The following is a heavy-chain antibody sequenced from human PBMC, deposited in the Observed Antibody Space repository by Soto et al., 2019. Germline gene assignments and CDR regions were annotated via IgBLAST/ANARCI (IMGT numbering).Heavy chain of an antibody. CDR2: TYYSGAT. D-gene: IGHD2-8*01. Sequence: HLQLQESGPGLVKPSETLSLTCTVSDDSINNNNYFWAWIRQPPGKGLEWIGTTYYSGATYHNPSLKRRVAISVDTSKNQFSLRLTSVTAADTAVYYCAREAGNGSFDIWGQGALVTVSS. CDR3: AREAGNGSFDI. CDR1: DDSINNNNYF. J-gene: IGHJ4*02. V-gene: IGHV4-39*02.